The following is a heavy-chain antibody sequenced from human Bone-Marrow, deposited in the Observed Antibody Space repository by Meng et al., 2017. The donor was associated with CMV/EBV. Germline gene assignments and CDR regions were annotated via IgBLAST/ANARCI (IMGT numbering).Heavy chain of an antibody. CDR2: ISSSSSYI. CDR3: AREYWGPEH. CDR1: GFTFSSYW. J-gene: IGHJ1*01. V-gene: IGHV3-21*06. Sequence: GESLKISCAATGFTFSSYWMHWVRQAPGKGLEWVSSISSSSSYIYYADSVKGRFTISRDNAKNSVYLQLNGLRAEDTAVYYCAREYWGPEHWGQGTLVTVSS. D-gene: IGHD7-27*01.